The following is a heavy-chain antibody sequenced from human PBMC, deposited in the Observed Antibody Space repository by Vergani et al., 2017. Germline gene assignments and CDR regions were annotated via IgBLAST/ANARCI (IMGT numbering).Heavy chain of an antibody. Sequence: QVQLVESGGGLVKPGGSLRLSCAASGFTFSDYYMNWIRQAPGKGLEWVSYISSSGSTIYYADSVKGRFTISRDNSKNTLYLQMNSLRAEDTAVYYCARDLFSWVGATRNNWFDPWGQGTLVTVSS. D-gene: IGHD1-26*01. CDR1: GFTFSDYY. CDR2: ISSSGSTI. V-gene: IGHV3-11*04. CDR3: ARDLFSWVGATRNNWFDP. J-gene: IGHJ5*02.